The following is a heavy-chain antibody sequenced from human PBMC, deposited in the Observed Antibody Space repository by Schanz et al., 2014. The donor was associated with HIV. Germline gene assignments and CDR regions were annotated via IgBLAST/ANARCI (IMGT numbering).Heavy chain of an antibody. V-gene: IGHV3-23*04. Sequence: GQLVESGGGVVQPGRSLRLSCAASGFSFSDFALHWVRQAPGRGLEWLSTISAGVGTASYADSVKGRFTISRDNSKKMLFLQMNRLRAEDTAVYYCAIRTPMISFGAFDIWGRGTMVTVSS. J-gene: IGHJ3*02. CDR2: ISAGVGTA. CDR3: AIRTPMISFGAFDI. D-gene: IGHD3-16*01. CDR1: GFSFSDFA.